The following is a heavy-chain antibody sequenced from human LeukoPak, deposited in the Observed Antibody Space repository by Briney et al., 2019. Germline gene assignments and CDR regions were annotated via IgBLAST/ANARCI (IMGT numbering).Heavy chain of an antibody. CDR2: INAGNGNT. V-gene: IGHV1-3*01. CDR1: GGTFRSYA. J-gene: IGHJ6*02. CDR3: ARGIYYGSGRGPMDV. Sequence: ASVKVSCKTSGGTFRSYAVHWVRQAPGQRPEWMGWINAGNGNTDYSQKFQGRVTISRDTSASTAYMELSSLRSEDTAVYYCARGIYYGSGRGPMDVWGQGTTVTVSS. D-gene: IGHD3-10*01.